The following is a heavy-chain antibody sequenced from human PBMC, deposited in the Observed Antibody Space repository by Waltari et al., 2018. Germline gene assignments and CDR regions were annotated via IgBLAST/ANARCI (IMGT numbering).Heavy chain of an antibody. J-gene: IGHJ4*02. V-gene: IGHV3-30-3*01. CDR2: VSVNGSDK. Sequence: QVQLVESGGGVVQPGRSLRLSCAASGFTFSSYAMHWVRQAPGKGLEWFADVSVNGSDKYYSDAVKGRFTITSDNSKNTLYLQMNSRRAEDTAVYYCAREAGGSGSYFDYWGQGTLVTVSS. CDR3: AREAGGSGSYFDY. D-gene: IGHD3-10*01. CDR1: GFTFSSYA.